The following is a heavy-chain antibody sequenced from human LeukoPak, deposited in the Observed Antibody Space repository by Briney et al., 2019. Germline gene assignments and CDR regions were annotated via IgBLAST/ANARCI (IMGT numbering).Heavy chain of an antibody. D-gene: IGHD3-16*01. CDR3: ARVSYVVWWFDP. V-gene: IGHV4-31*03. CDR2: IYYSGSA. CDR1: GGSISSGGYY. Sequence: SQTLSLTCTVSGGSISSGGYYWSWIRQHPGKGLEWIGYIYYSGSAYYNPSLKSRVTISVDTSENQFSLKLSSVTAADTAVYYCARVSYVVWWFDPWGQGTLVTVSS. J-gene: IGHJ5*02.